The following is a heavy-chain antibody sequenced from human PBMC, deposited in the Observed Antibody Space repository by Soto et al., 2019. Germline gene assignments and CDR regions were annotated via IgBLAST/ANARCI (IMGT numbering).Heavy chain of an antibody. J-gene: IGHJ5*02. CDR1: GFTFSSYG. V-gene: IGHV3-30*18. Sequence: VGSLRLSCAASGFTFSSYGMHWVRQAPGKGLEWVAVISYDGSNKYYADSVKGRFTISRDNSKNTLYLQMNSLRAEDTAVYYCAKSGYGGSRSNWFDPWGQGTLVTVSS. D-gene: IGHD4-17*01. CDR2: ISYDGSNK. CDR3: AKSGYGGSRSNWFDP.